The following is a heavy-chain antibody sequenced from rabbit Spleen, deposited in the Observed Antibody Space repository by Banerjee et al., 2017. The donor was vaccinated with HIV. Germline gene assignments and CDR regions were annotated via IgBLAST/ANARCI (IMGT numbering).Heavy chain of an antibody. Sequence: QSLEESGGGLVKPGTSLTLTCKTSGFSFSSGYDMCWVRQAPGKGLEWIACIVPVFGSTYFASWAKGRIAISKTSSTTVTLQKTSLTTADTATYFCAKNYVNAFDPWGPGTLVTVS. D-gene: IGHD1-1*01. J-gene: IGHJ2*01. CDR1: GFSFSSGYD. CDR3: AKNYVNAFDP. V-gene: IGHV1S40*01. CDR2: IVPVFGST.